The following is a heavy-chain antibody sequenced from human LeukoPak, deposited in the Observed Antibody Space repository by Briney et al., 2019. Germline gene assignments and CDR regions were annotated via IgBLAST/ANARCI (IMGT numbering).Heavy chain of an antibody. V-gene: IGHV3-21*01. CDR3: AGDSGGPLG. Sequence: GGSLRLSCAASGFTFSSYGMNWVRQAPGKGLEWVSSISSSSSYIYYAGSVKGRFTISRDNAKNSLYLQMNSLRAEDTAVYYCAGDSGGPLGWGQGTLVTVSS. CDR1: GFTFSSYG. CDR2: ISSSSSYI. D-gene: IGHD1-26*01. J-gene: IGHJ4*02.